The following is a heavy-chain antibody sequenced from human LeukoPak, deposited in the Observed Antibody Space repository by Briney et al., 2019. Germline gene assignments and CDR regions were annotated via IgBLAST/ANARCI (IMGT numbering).Heavy chain of an antibody. Sequence: GESLKISCKGSGYSFTTHWIGWVRQTPGKGLEWMGVIYPADSNTRYSPSFQGHVTISADRSISTASLQWSSLKASDTAIYYCARHPSRGSGEFDYWGQGTLVTVSS. V-gene: IGHV5-51*01. D-gene: IGHD6-25*01. CDR3: ARHPSRGSGEFDY. CDR1: GYSFTTHW. J-gene: IGHJ4*02. CDR2: IYPADSNT.